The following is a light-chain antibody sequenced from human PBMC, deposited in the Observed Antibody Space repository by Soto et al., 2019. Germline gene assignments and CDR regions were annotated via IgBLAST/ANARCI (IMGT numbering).Light chain of an antibody. V-gene: IGKV3-11*01. CDR3: QQRSNWPG. Sequence: EIALTQSPATLSLSPGERATRACRASQSVSSYLAWYQQKPGQAPRLLIYDASNRATGIPARFSGSGSGTDFTLTISSLEPEDFAVYYCQQRSNWPGFGGGTKVEIK. CDR1: QSVSSY. CDR2: DAS. J-gene: IGKJ4*02.